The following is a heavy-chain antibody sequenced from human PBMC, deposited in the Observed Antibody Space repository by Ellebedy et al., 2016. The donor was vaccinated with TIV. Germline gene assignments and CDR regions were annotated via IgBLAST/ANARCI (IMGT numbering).Heavy chain of an antibody. Sequence: GESLKISCEGSGFSFSDYSLVWVRQAPGKGLEWVANMRQDGSQINYGDSVKGRFTISRDNAKNSLYLQMNSLRAEDTALYYCAKDQGWELLWCFDYWGQGTLVTVSS. V-gene: IGHV3-7*03. CDR3: AKDQGWELLWCFDY. CDR1: GFSFSDYS. CDR2: MRQDGSQI. D-gene: IGHD1-26*01. J-gene: IGHJ4*02.